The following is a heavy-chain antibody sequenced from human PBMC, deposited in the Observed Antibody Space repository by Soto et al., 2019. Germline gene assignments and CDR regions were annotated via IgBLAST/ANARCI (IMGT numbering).Heavy chain of an antibody. CDR1: GGSFSGYY. J-gene: IGHJ4*02. D-gene: IGHD6-13*01. V-gene: IGHV4-34*01. CDR3: ARGLRAAAGPLNQSGVQYYFDY. Sequence: SETLSLTCAVYGGSFSGYYWSWIRQPPGKGLEWIGEINHSGSTNYNPSLKSRVTISVDTSKNQFSLKLSSVTAADTAVYYCARGLRAAAGPLNQSGVQYYFDYWGQGTLVTVSS. CDR2: INHSGST.